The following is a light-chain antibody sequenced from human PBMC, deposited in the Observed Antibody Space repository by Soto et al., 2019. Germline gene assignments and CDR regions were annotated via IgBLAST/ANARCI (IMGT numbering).Light chain of an antibody. CDR3: QQCGSAPLT. Sequence: EIVLTQSPGTLSLSPGERATLSCRASQSVSSSYLAWYQQKPGQAPRLLIYGASSRATGVPDRFSGSGSGTDFILTISRLEPEDFAVYYCQQCGSAPLTFGQGTKVDI. CDR1: QSVSSSY. J-gene: IGKJ1*01. CDR2: GAS. V-gene: IGKV3-20*01.